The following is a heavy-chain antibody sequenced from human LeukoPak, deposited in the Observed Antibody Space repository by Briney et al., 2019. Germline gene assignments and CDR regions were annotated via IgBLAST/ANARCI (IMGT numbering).Heavy chain of an antibody. Sequence: GESLKISCRGSGYSFTTYWIGWVRQMPGKGLEWMGIVYPDDSDTKYSPSFQGQVTISADKSITTAYLQWSSLKASDTAMYYCARLRGSGTYYYEFAYWGQGTLVTVSS. J-gene: IGHJ4*02. CDR3: ARLRGSGTYYYEFAY. D-gene: IGHD3-10*01. V-gene: IGHV5-51*01. CDR2: VYPDDSDT. CDR1: GYSFTTYW.